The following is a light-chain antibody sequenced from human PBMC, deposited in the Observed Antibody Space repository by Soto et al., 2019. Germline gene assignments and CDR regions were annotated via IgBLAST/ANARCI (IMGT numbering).Light chain of an antibody. CDR1: SSNIGSNT. CDR3: NSHTASTTRI. J-gene: IGLJ1*01. CDR2: SNN. Sequence: QSVLTQPPSASGTPGQRVTISCSGSSSNIGSNTVNWYQQLPGTAPKLLIYSNNQRPSGVPDRFSGSKSGTSASLAISGLQSEDEADYYCNSHTASTTRIFGTGTKLTVL. V-gene: IGLV1-44*01.